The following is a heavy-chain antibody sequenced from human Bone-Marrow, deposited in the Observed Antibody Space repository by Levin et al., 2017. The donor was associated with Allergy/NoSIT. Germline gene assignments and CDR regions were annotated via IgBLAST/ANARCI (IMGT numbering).Heavy chain of an antibody. J-gene: IGHJ4*02. V-gene: IGHV3-7*04. D-gene: IGHD3-3*01. CDR1: GFTFSSYW. Sequence: PGGSLRLSCAASGFTFSSYWMTWVRQAPGKGLEWVSNIKQDGSDKYYVDSVKGRFTISRDNAKNSLYLQMNSLKAEDTAVYYCATDEWVSYVFGSGYSDYWGQGTLVTVSS. CDR3: ATDEWVSYVFGSGYSDY. CDR2: IKQDGSDK.